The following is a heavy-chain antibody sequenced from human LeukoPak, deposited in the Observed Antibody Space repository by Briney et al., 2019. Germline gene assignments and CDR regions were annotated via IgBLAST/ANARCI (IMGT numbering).Heavy chain of an antibody. CDR2: INHSGST. J-gene: IGHJ6*04. Sequence: SETLSLTCAVYGGSFSGYYWSWIRQPPGKGLEWIGEINHSGSTNYNPSLKSRVTISVDTSKNQFSLKLSSVTAADTAVYYCAGGSSSTSPFWVWGKGTTVTASS. D-gene: IGHD2-2*01. V-gene: IGHV4-34*01. CDR3: AGGSSSTSPFWV. CDR1: GGSFSGYY.